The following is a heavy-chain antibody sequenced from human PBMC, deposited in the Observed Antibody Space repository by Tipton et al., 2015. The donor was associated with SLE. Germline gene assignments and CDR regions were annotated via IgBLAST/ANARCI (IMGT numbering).Heavy chain of an antibody. CDR2: ISNTGGNT. V-gene: IGHV3-23*01. J-gene: IGHJ4*02. D-gene: IGHD4-17*01. CDR3: AKGDATGTTHFFDS. CDR1: GFTFSSYV. Sequence: GSLRLSCAASGFTFSSYVMSWVRQAPGKGLEWVSGISNTGGNTYYADSVKGRFSISRDNSKSTLYLQMSSLRADDAAVYYCAKGDATGTTHFFDSWGQGRLVTVSS.